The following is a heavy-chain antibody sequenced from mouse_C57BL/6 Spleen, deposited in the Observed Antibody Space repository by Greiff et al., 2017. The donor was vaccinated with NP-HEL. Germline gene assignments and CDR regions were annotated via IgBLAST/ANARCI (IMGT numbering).Heavy chain of an antibody. CDR1: GYSITSGYY. CDR2: ISYDGSN. CDR3: ARALSGFDY. J-gene: IGHJ2*01. D-gene: IGHD3-1*01. Sequence: EVKLQESGPGLVKPSQSLSLTCSVTGYSITSGYYWNWIRQFPGNKLEWMGYISYDGSNNYNPSLKNRISITRDTSKNQFFLKLNSVTTEDTATYYCARALSGFDYWGQGTTLTVSS. V-gene: IGHV3-6*01.